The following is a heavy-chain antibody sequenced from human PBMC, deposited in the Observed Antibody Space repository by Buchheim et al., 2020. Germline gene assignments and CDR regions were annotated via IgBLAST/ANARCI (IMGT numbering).Heavy chain of an antibody. V-gene: IGHV1-46*01. CDR2: INPSGSST. CDR1: GYTFTSYY. CDR3: ARDQRGIAVAANGLDV. D-gene: IGHD6-19*01. J-gene: IGHJ6*02. Sequence: QVQLVQSGAEVKKPGASVTVSCKASGYTFTSYYMHWVRQAPGQGLEWMGIINPSGSSTSYAQMFQGRVTMTRDTSTSTVYMELSSLRSEDTAVYYCARDQRGIAVAANGLDVWGQGTT.